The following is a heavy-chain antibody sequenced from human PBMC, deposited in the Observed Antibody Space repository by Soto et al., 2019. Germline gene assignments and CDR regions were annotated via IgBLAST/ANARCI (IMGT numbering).Heavy chain of an antibody. Sequence: EVQLVQSGAEVKKPGESLRISCKGSGYSFTSYWISWVRQMPGKGLEWMGRIVPSDSYTNYSPSFQGHVTISADKSIITAYLQWSSLKAADTAMYYCARRPYDSSGYADYWGQGTLVTVSS. D-gene: IGHD3-22*01. V-gene: IGHV5-10-1*01. CDR1: GYSFTSYW. J-gene: IGHJ4*02. CDR3: ARRPYDSSGYADY. CDR2: IVPSDSYT.